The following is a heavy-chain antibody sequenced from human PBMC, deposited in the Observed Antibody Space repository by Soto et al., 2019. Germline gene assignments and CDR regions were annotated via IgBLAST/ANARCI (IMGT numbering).Heavy chain of an antibody. CDR1: GGSISSSNW. CDR3: ARVKTGTKNYYYYYGMDV. Sequence: SETLSLTCAVSGGSISSSNWWICVRQPPGKGLELIGEIYHSGSTNYNPSLKSRVTISVDKSKNQFSLKLSSVTAADTAVYYCARVKTGTKNYYYYYGMDVWGQGTKVTVS. J-gene: IGHJ6*02. V-gene: IGHV4-4*02. D-gene: IGHD1-1*01. CDR2: IYHSGST.